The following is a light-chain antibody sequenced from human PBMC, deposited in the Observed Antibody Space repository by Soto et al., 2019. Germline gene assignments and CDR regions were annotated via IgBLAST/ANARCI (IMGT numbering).Light chain of an antibody. V-gene: IGKV3-20*01. J-gene: IGKJ1*01. CDR3: QQYGSSGT. CDR1: QSVSNNY. Sequence: DTVLTQYPGTLSFSPGERTTLSCRASQSVSNNYLAWYQQKPGQAPRLLIYGASNRATGIPDRFSGSGSGTDFTLTISRLETEDFAVYYCQQYGSSGTFGQGPKVDIK. CDR2: GAS.